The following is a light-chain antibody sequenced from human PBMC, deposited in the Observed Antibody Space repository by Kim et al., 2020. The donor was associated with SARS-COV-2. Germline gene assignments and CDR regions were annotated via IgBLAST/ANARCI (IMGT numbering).Light chain of an antibody. V-gene: IGKV3-20*01. CDR1: QSVSSSY. Sequence: EIVLTQSPGTLSLSPGERATLSCRASQSVSSSYLAWYQQKRGQTPRLLIYGASSRATGIPDRFSGSGSGTDFTLIISRLEPEDFAVYFCQQLDSSPYTYGQGTKLEI. J-gene: IGKJ2*01. CDR3: QQLDSSPYT. CDR2: GAS.